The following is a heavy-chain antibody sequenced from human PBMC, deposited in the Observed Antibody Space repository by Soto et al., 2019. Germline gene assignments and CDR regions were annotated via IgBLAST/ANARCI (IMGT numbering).Heavy chain of an antibody. CDR3: AAPYYSDSSGYPDYYYGMDV. J-gene: IGHJ6*02. D-gene: IGHD3-22*01. Sequence: SVKVSCKASGVTFTSSAVQWVRQARGQRLEWIGWIVVGSGNTNYAQKFQERVTITSDMSTSTAYMELSSLRSEDTAVYYCAAPYYSDSSGYPDYYYGMDVWGQGPTVSVSS. CDR1: GVTFTSSA. CDR2: IVVGSGNT. V-gene: IGHV1-58*01.